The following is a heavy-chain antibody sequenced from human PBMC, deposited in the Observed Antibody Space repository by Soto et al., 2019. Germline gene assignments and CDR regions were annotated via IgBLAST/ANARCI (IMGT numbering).Heavy chain of an antibody. V-gene: IGHV3-30-3*01. CDR1: GFTFSSYA. J-gene: IGHJ4*02. CDR2: ISYDGSNK. D-gene: IGHD3-10*01. CDR3: ARDPLTMVRGVAYYFDY. Sequence: GGSLRLSCAASGFTFSSYAMHWVRQAPGKGLEWVAVISYDGSNKYYADSVKGRFTISRDNSKNTLYLQMNSLRAEDTAVYYCARDPLTMVRGVAYYFDYWGQGTLVTVSS.